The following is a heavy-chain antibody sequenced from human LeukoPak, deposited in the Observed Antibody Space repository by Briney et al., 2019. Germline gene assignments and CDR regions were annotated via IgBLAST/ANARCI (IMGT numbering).Heavy chain of an antibody. J-gene: IGHJ4*01. D-gene: IGHD6-19*01. Sequence: GGSLRLSCAASGFTFSSFVMNWVRQAPGKGLEWVSYISSSSSTIYYADSVKGRFTISRDNAKNSLYLQMNSLRAEDTAVYYCARGSGWVIDDWGQGTLVTVSS. V-gene: IGHV3-48*04. CDR1: GFTFSSFV. CDR2: ISSSSSTI. CDR3: ARGSGWVIDD.